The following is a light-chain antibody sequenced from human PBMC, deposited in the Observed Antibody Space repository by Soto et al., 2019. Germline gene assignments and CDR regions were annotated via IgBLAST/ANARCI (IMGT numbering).Light chain of an antibody. J-gene: IGLJ2*01. V-gene: IGLV2-14*01. CDR3: SSYTSSSLVV. CDR1: SSDVGGYNY. CDR2: EVS. Sequence: SALTQPASVSGSPGQSITISCTGTSSDVGGYNYVSWYQQHPGKAPKLMIYEVSNRPSGVSNRFSGSKSGNTASLTISGLQAEDEADYYCSSYTSSSLVVFGGGTKLPVL.